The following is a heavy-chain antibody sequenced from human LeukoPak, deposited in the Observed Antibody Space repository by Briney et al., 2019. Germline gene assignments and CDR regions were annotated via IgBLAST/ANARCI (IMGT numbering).Heavy chain of an antibody. D-gene: IGHD3-22*01. J-gene: IGHJ4*02. CDR2: MNPNSGNT. CDR3: ARERAQDYYDSSGYIDY. Sequence: ASVKVSCKASGYTFTSYDINWVRQATGQGLEWMGWMNPNSGNTGYAQKFQGRVTITRNTSISTAYMELSSLRSEDTAVYYCARERAQDYYDSSGYIDYWGQGTLVTVSS. V-gene: IGHV1-8*03. CDR1: GYTFTSYD.